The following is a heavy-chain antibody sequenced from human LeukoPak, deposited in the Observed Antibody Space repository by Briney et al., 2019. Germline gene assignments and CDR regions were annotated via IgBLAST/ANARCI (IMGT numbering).Heavy chain of an antibody. Sequence: SETLSLTCTVSGGSISSHYWSWIRQPPGKGLEWIGYIYYSGSTNYNPSLKSRVTISVDTSKNQFSLKLSSVTAADTAVYYCARASYGPRSYYYYMDVWGKGTTVTVSS. J-gene: IGHJ6*03. CDR2: IYYSGST. D-gene: IGHD5-18*01. CDR3: ARASYGPRSYYYYMDV. V-gene: IGHV4-59*11. CDR1: GGSISSHY.